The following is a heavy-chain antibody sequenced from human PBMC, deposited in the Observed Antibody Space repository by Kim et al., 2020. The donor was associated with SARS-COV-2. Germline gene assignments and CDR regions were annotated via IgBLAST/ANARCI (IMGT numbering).Heavy chain of an antibody. J-gene: IGHJ4*02. V-gene: IGHV4-4*02. CDR3: ARLSSGWYGAYYFDY. D-gene: IGHD6-19*01. CDR2: IYHSGST. CDR1: GGSISSSNW. Sequence: SETLSLTCAVSGGSISSSNWWSWVRQPPGKGLEWIGEIYHSGSTNYNPSLKSRVTISVDKSKNQFSLKLSSVTAADTAVYYCARLSSGWYGAYYFDYWGKGTLVTVSS.